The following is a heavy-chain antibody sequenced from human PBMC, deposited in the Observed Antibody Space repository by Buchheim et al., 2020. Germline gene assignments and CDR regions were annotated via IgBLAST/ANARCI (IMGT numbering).Heavy chain of an antibody. CDR2: IDPSDSYT. D-gene: IGHD1-26*01. CDR1: GYSFTSYW. V-gene: IGHV5-10-1*03. CDR3: ASSSPFLGATYYYYYGMDV. Sequence: EVQLVQSGAEVKKPGESLRISCKGSGYSFTSYWISWVRQMPGKGLEWMGRIDPSDSYTNYSPSFQGHVTISADKSISTPYLQWSSLKASDTAMYYCASSSPFLGATYYYYYGMDVWGQGTT. J-gene: IGHJ6*02.